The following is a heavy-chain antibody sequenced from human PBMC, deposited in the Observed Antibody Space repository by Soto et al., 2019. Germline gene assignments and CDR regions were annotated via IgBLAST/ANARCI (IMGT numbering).Heavy chain of an antibody. CDR3: AKEYYFSSGYNTWDSDY. CDR1: GFTFSSYG. CDR2: ISYDGSNK. D-gene: IGHD3-22*01. Sequence: QVQLVESGGGVVQPGRSLRLSCAASGFTFSSYGMHWVRQAPGKGLEWVAVISYDGSNKYYADSVKGRFTISRDNSKNTLYLQMNSLRAEDTAVYYCAKEYYFSSGYNTWDSDYWGQGTLVTVSS. J-gene: IGHJ4*02. V-gene: IGHV3-30*18.